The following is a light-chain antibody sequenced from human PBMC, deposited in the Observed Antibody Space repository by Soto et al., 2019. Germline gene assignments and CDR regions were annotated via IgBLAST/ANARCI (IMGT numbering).Light chain of an antibody. CDR1: SSNIGSNT. J-gene: IGLJ3*02. V-gene: IGLV1-44*01. CDR3: AAWDDSLNGWV. CDR2: SNN. Sequence: QPVLTQPPSASGTPGQRVTISCSGSSSNIGSNTVNWYQQLPGTAPKLLIYSNNQRPSGVPDRFSGSKSGASASLAISGLQCEDEADYCCAAWDDSLNGWVFGGGTKLTV.